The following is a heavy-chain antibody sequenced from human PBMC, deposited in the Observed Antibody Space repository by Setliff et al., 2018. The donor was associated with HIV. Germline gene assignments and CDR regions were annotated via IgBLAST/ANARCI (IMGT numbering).Heavy chain of an antibody. D-gene: IGHD4-4*01. CDR2: IYSSGST. Sequence: PSETLSLTCTVYGASISDSNSYWGWIRQPPGKRLEWLGSIYSSGSTSYNPSLSSRLTISVDTSKSHVSLNLTSVTAADTAMYFCARVGGKGYSNFLDSWGQGALVTSPQ. J-gene: IGHJ4*02. V-gene: IGHV4-39*02. CDR3: ARVGGKGYSNFLDS. CDR1: GASISDSNSY.